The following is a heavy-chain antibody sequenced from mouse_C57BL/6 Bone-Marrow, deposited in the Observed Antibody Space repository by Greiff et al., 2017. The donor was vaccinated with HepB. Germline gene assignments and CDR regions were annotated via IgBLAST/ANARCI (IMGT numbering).Heavy chain of an antibody. J-gene: IGHJ1*03. Sequence: VQLQQSGPELVKPGASVKISCKASGYAFSSSWMNWVKQRPGKGLEWIGRIYPGDGDTNYNGKFKGKATLTADKSSSTAYMQLSSLTSEDSAVYFCAREGVTTVVATSHFDVWGTGTTVTVSS. CDR2: IYPGDGDT. D-gene: IGHD1-1*01. CDR1: GYAFSSSW. V-gene: IGHV1-82*01. CDR3: AREGVTTVVATSHFDV.